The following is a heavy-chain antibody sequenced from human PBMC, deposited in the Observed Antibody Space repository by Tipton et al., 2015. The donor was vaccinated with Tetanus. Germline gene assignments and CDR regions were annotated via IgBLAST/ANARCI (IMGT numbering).Heavy chain of an antibody. Sequence: TLSLTCTVSGGSISSYYWSWIRQPPGKGLEWIGYIYYSGSTNYNPSLKSRITMTHDTSRNQFSLKLTAVTAADTAVYYCARANYDSSKKGPFDSWGQGSLVIVSS. V-gene: IGHV4-59*01. CDR1: GGSISSYY. J-gene: IGHJ4*02. CDR3: ARANYDSSKKGPFDS. CDR2: IYYSGST. D-gene: IGHD1-7*01.